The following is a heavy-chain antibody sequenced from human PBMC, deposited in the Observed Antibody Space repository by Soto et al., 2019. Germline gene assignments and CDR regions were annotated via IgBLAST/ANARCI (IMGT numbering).Heavy chain of an antibody. J-gene: IGHJ5*02. V-gene: IGHV3-23*01. CDR3: ARDSGNYGSGSYYKPFDP. D-gene: IGHD3-10*01. CDR2: ISGSGGST. Sequence: PGGSLRLSCAASGFTFSSYAMTWVRQAPGKGLEWVSVISGSGGSTYFADSVKGRFTISRDNSKNTLYLQMNSLRAEDTAVYYCARDSGNYGSGSYYKPFDPWGQGTLVTVSS. CDR1: GFTFSSYA.